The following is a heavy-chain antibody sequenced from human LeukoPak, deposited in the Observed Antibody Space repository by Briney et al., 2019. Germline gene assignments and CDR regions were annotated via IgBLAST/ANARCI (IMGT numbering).Heavy chain of an antibody. CDR2: LKQDGREK. V-gene: IGHV3-7*01. CDR1: GFTFSTYW. Sequence: GGSLRLSCAASGFTFSTYWMSWVRQAPGKGLEWVANLKQDGREKNYVDSVKGRFTISRDNAKNSLYLQMNSLRAEDTAVYYCARDSHDYGDSLRVEYWGQGTLVTVSS. D-gene: IGHD4-17*01. J-gene: IGHJ4*02. CDR3: ARDSHDYGDSLRVEY.